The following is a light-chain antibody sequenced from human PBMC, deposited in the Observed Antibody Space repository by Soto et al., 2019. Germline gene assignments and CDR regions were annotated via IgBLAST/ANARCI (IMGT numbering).Light chain of an antibody. CDR2: GTS. J-gene: IGKJ1*01. V-gene: IGKV3-20*01. CDR1: RSVSDTL. CDR3: QHYGDSSWT. Sequence: EIVLTQSPGTLSLSPGERATLSCRADRSVSDTLLTWFQQKPGQAPRLLIFGTSNRAPGIPDRFSGSGSGTDFTLTISRXEPDDFAVYYCQHYGDSSWTFGQGTKVDIK.